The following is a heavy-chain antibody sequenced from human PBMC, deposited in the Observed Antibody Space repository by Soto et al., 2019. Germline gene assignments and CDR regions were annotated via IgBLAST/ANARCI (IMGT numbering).Heavy chain of an antibody. D-gene: IGHD5-18*01. CDR2: IYYSGST. Sequence: PSETLSLTCTVSGGSISSYYWSWIRQPPGKGLEWIGYIYYSGSTNYNPSLKSRVTISVDTSKNQFSLKLSSVTAADTAVYYCAGETEGVTDYWGQGTLVTVSS. CDR1: GGSISSYY. J-gene: IGHJ4*02. CDR3: AGETEGVTDY. V-gene: IGHV4-59*01.